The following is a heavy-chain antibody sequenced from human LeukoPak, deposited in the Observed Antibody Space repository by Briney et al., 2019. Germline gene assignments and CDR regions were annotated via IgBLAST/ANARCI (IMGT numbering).Heavy chain of an antibody. CDR3: TSDILSGWYYFDF. Sequence: PGGSLRLSCTASGFTFGDYAMSWVRQAPGKGLEWVGFIRSKRYGGATEYAASVKGRFTISRDDSKSVAYLHMNSLKTEDTAVYYCTSDILSGWYYFDFWGQGTLVTVSS. CDR2: IRSKRYGGAT. D-gene: IGHD6-19*01. J-gene: IGHJ4*02. CDR1: GFTFGDYA. V-gene: IGHV3-49*04.